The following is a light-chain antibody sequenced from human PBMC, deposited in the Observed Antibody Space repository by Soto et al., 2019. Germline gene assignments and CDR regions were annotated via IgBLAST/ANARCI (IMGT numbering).Light chain of an antibody. V-gene: IGLV1-40*01. CDR1: SSNIGAGYD. CDR3: QSRDSSLSSSWV. CDR2: HNN. J-gene: IGLJ3*02. Sequence: QSVLTQPPSVSGAPGQRVTISCTGTSSNIGAGYDVHWYQHLPGTAPKLLISHNNNRPSGVPDRFSGSKSGTSASLAITRLQADDEAVYYCQSRDSSLSSSWVFGGGTKVTVL.